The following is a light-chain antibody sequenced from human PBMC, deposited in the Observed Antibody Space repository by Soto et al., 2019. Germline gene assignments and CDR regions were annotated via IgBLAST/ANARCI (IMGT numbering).Light chain of an antibody. CDR3: QQYDKWPIT. CDR1: QSIPTIY. J-gene: IGKJ5*01. CDR2: GIS. Sequence: EIVLTQSPGTLSLSPGEGATLACRASQSIPTIYFAWYQQKPGQAPRLLIYGISTRATGIPDRFSGSGSGTEFTLTISSLQSEDFGVYYCQQYDKWPITFGQGTRLEIK. V-gene: IGKV3D-15*01.